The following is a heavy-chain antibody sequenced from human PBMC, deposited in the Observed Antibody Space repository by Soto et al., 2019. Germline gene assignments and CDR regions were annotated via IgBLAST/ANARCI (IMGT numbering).Heavy chain of an antibody. V-gene: IGHV3-30*18. J-gene: IGHJ6*02. CDR1: GFTFSMFA. CDR2: ISHDGSNK. CDR3: AKDQVVRAANRYYYYYGMDV. D-gene: IGHD2-15*01. Sequence: PGGSLRLSCAASGFTFSMFAMHWVRQSPGKGLEWVAVISHDGSNKYYADSVKGRFTISRDNSKNTLYLQMNSLRAEDTAVYYCAKDQVVRAANRYYYYYGMDVWGQGTRVTVSS.